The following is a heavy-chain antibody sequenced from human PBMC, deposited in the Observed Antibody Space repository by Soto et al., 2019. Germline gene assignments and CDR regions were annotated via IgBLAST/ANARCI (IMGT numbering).Heavy chain of an antibody. CDR3: ARDLGYCNSSGCFRNWFDT. V-gene: IGHV1-18*01. Sequence: QVQLVQSGAEVKTPGASVKVSCRASGYSFRTHGISWVRQAPGQGLEWMGWISTYDDKTNFPQKFQGRITMTTDTSTRTAYMELRSLRSDDTAVYFCARDLGYCNSSGCFRNWFDTWGQGTLVTVSS. J-gene: IGHJ5*02. D-gene: IGHD2-15*01. CDR1: GYSFRTHG. CDR2: ISTYDDKT.